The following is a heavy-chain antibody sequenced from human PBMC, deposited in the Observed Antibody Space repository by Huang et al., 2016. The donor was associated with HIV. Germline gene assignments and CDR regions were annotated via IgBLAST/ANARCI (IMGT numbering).Heavy chain of an antibody. CDR3: ATLPPVNYGRSGGRVRDY. V-gene: IGHV1-8*01. D-gene: IGHD2-15*01. CDR2: MNPSSGNA. J-gene: IGHJ4*02. CDR1: GYTFSNYD. Sequence: QVQLVQSGAEVKKPGASVKVSCKASGYTFSNYDINWVRQAPGQGLEWMGWMNPSSGNAGYARKFQGRVTMTRSTSISTAYMELSGLRFEDTAVYYCATLPPVNYGRSGGRVRDYWGQGSLVTVSS.